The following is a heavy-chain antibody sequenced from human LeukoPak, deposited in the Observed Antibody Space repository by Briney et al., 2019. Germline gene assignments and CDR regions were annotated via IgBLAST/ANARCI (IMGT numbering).Heavy chain of an antibody. CDR1: GFIFSSYW. Sequence: GGSLRLSCAASGFIFSSYWMHWVRQAPGKGLVWVSTIHPTSINTHHADSVKGRFTISRDNSKNTLYLQMNSLRVEDTAIYYCARDPSTLLPTDDSWGQGTLVAVSS. CDR2: IHPTSINT. CDR3: ARDPSTLLPTDDS. V-gene: IGHV3-74*01. J-gene: IGHJ4*02. D-gene: IGHD2-2*01.